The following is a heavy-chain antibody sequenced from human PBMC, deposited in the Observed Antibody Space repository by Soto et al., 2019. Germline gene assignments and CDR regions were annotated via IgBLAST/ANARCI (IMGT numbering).Heavy chain of an antibody. J-gene: IGHJ4*02. Sequence: PGGSLRLSCAASGFTFRSFSMNWVRQAPGKGLEWVASITSSSSYIFYADSMKGRFTISRDNVKSSLYLQMNGLRAEDTAVYYCARGTLSMITSSFDSWGQGTLVTVSS. CDR1: GFTFRSFS. CDR2: ITSSSSYI. D-gene: IGHD3-16*01. CDR3: ARGTLSMITSSFDS. V-gene: IGHV3-21*01.